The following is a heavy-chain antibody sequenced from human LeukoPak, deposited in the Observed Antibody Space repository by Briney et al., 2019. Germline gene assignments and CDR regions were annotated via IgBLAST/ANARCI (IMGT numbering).Heavy chain of an antibody. Sequence: SETLSLTCTVSADSISTSNYYWGWIRQPPGKGLEWIGSVYYTGSTYDNPSLKSRVTISVDTSKNQFSLKLNSVTAADTAVYYCATTPHYEGGGFDIWGQGTMVTVSS. CDR2: VYYTGST. CDR1: ADSISTSNYY. J-gene: IGHJ3*02. V-gene: IGHV4-39*01. D-gene: IGHD3-16*01. CDR3: ATTPHYEGGGFDI.